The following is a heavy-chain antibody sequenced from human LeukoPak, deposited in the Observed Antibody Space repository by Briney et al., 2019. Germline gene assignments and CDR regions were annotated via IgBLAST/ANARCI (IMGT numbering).Heavy chain of an antibody. V-gene: IGHV3-30*18. D-gene: IGHD3-22*01. CDR2: ISYDGSKK. J-gene: IGHJ4*02. Sequence: GGSLRLSCAASGFTFSSYSMNWVRQAPGKGLEWVAVISYDGSKKYYADSVKGRFTISRDNSKNTLYLQMNSLRAEDTAVYYCAKDSKWLAGFDYWGQGTLVTVSS. CDR1: GFTFSSYS. CDR3: AKDSKWLAGFDY.